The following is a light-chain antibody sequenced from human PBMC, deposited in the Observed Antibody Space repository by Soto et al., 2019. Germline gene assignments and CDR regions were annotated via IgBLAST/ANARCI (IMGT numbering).Light chain of an antibody. CDR3: RLYYGAKLGV. V-gene: IGLV7-43*01. CDR1: TGAVTSGYY. CDR2: STN. Sequence: QAVVTQEPSLTVSPGGTVTLTCATSTGAVTSGYYPNWFQQKPGQAPRALIYSTNNKYSWTPARFSGSLLGGKAALTLSGVQHEDEADYYCRLYYGAKLGVFGGGTKLTVL. J-gene: IGLJ2*01.